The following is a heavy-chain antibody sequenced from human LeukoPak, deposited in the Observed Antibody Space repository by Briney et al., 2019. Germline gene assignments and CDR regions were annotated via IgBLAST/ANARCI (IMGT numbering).Heavy chain of an antibody. CDR2: AFSGGAT. J-gene: IGHJ2*01. V-gene: IGHV3-53*01. CDR3: ARVSVPGYRYFDL. Sequence: PGGSLRLSCAASGLTVSSNHMSWVRQAPGRGLECVSVAFSGGATSYTGSVRGRFTVSRDNSNNTLYLQMNSLRAEDTAVYYCARVSVPGYRYFDLWGRGTLVTVSS. D-gene: IGHD6-19*01. CDR1: GLTVSSNH.